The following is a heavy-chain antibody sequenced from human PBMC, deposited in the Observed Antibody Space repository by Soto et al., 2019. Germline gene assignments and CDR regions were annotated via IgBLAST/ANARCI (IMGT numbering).Heavy chain of an antibody. J-gene: IGHJ6*03. Sequence: SETLSLTCTVSGGSISSYYWSWIRQPPGKGLEWIGYIYYSGSTNYSPSLKSRVTISVDTSKNQFSLKLSSVTAADTAVYYCARVSNMDIVMVMGSNYYMDVWGKGTTVTVSS. CDR1: GGSISSYY. D-gene: IGHD2-15*01. V-gene: IGHV4-59*01. CDR3: ARVSNMDIVMVMGSNYYMDV. CDR2: IYYSGST.